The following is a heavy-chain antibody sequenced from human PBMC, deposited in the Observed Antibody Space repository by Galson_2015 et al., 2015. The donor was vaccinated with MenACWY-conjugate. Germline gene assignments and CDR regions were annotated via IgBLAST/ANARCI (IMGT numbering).Heavy chain of an antibody. CDR2: IYYSGST. D-gene: IGHD1-26*01. V-gene: IGHV4-59*01. Sequence: LSLTCTVSGGSISSYYWSWIRQPPGKGLEWIGYIYYSGSTNYNPSLKSRVTILVDTSKNQFSLKLTSVTAADTAVYYCAREIVGATNGFDYWGQGTLVTVSS. J-gene: IGHJ4*02. CDR3: AREIVGATNGFDY. CDR1: GGSISSYY.